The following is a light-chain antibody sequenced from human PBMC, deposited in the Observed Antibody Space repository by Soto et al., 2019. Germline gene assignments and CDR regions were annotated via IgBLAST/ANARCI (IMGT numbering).Light chain of an antibody. V-gene: IGKV1-33*01. CDR2: DAS. Sequence: DIQMTQSPSSLSASVGDRVTITCQASQDISNYLNWYQQKPGKAPKLLIYDASNLETGVPSRFSGSESVTDFTFTISSLQFEDIPYYFCQQYHNLRFTFGPATKVYIK. CDR3: QQYHNLRFT. CDR1: QDISNY. J-gene: IGKJ3*01.